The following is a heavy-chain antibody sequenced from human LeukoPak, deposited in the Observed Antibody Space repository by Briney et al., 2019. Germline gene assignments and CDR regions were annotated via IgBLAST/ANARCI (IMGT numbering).Heavy chain of an antibody. D-gene: IGHD3-22*01. CDR2: ISSSSSTI. CDR1: GFTFSSYS. J-gene: IGHJ4*02. CDR3: AKDWGAYYDSSGFYSGDFDY. Sequence: PGGSLRLSCAASGFTFSSYSMNWVRQAPGKGLEWVSYISSSSSTIYYADSVKGRFTISRDNSKITLYLQMNSLRTEDTALYYCAKDWGAYYDSSGFYSGDFDYWGQGTLVTVSA. V-gene: IGHV3-48*04.